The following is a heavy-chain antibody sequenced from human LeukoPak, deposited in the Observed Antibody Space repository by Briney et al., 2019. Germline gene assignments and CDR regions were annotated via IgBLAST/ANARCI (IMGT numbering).Heavy chain of an antibody. CDR1: GFTFNTYG. V-gene: IGHV3-23*01. D-gene: IGHD4/OR15-4a*01. CDR3: AKRMGGNYGALDY. CDR2: ISGSGGTT. Sequence: GGPLRLSCAASGFTFNTYGMSWVRQAPGKGLEGVSAISGSGGTTHYGDSVKGRFTISRDNSKNTLYPQMNSLRAEDTAVYYCAKRMGGNYGALDYWGQGTLVAVSS. J-gene: IGHJ4*02.